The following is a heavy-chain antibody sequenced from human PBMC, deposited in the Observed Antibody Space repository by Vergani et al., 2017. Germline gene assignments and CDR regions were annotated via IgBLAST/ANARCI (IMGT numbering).Heavy chain of an antibody. CDR1: GGSISSGDYY. CDR2: IYYTGCT. J-gene: IGHJ4*02. Sequence: QVQLQESGPGLVNPSQTLSLTCAFSGGSISSGDYYGPWNSQYPGEGLECIGYIYYTGCTYYNLSLNSLLPMSVDTSKNQFSLELSSVTASDSAMAYCASKPTGTSWYTVKYYFDFWGQGSLVAVSS. D-gene: IGHD6-13*01. CDR3: ASKPTGTSWYTVKYYFDF. V-gene: IGHV4-30-4*08.